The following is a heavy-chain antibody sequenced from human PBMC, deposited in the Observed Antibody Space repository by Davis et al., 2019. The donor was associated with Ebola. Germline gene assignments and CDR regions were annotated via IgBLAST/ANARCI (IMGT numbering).Heavy chain of an antibody. CDR1: GFIFSSYS. D-gene: IGHD3-22*01. CDR2: ISSSSSYI. CDR3: ASDDSSGYLYYMDV. Sequence: GESLKISCAASGFIFSSYSMNWVRQAPGKGLEWVSSISSSSSYIYYADSVKGRFTISRDNAKNSLYLQMNSLRAEDTAVYYCASDDSSGYLYYMDVWGKGTTVTVSS. J-gene: IGHJ6*03. V-gene: IGHV3-21*01.